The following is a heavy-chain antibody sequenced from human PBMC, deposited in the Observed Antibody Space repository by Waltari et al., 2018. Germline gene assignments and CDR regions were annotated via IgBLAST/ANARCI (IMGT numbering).Heavy chain of an antibody. J-gene: IGHJ3*02. V-gene: IGHV3-23*01. CDR3: AKRAQGGNTARAFDI. CDR2: ISGSGGAT. CDR1: GFTFVNYP. Sequence: EVQLLESGGGLVQPGGSLRLSCAASGFTFVNYPMSWVRQAPGKGLYWVSSISGSGGATFYAESVRGRFTISRDNSKNTLYLQVNSLRVEDTAVYYCAKRAQGGNTARAFDIWGQGTMVTVSS. D-gene: IGHD1-7*01.